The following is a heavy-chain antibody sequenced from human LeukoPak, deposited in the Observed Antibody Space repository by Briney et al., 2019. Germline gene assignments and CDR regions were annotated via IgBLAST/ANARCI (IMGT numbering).Heavy chain of an antibody. CDR1: GGSFSGYY. Sequence: PSETLSLTCAVYGGSFSGYYRSWIRQPPGKGLEWIGGINHSGSTNYNPSLKSRVTISVDTSKNQFSLKLSSVTAADTAVYYCARRPPRVTTNTFDYWGQGTLVTVSS. V-gene: IGHV4-34*01. J-gene: IGHJ4*02. CDR2: INHSGST. D-gene: IGHD4-17*01. CDR3: ARRPPRVTTNTFDY.